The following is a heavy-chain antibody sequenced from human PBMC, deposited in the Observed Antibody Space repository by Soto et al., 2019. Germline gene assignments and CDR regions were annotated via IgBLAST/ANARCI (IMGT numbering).Heavy chain of an antibody. CDR2: INAGNGNT. Sequence: ASVKVSCKASGYSFASYAMHWVRQAPGQRLEWMGWINAGNGNTKYSQKFQGRVTITRDTSASTAYMELSSLRSEDTAVYYCARSIVVVTALDYWGQGTLVTVSS. CDR1: GYSFASYA. V-gene: IGHV1-3*01. CDR3: ARSIVVVTALDY. J-gene: IGHJ4*02. D-gene: IGHD2-21*02.